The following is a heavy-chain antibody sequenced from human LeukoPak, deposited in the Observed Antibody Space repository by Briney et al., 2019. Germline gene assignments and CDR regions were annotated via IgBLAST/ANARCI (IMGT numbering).Heavy chain of an antibody. CDR1: GFNFNKYD. Sequence: GGSLRLSCAASGFNFNKYDMTWARQAPGKGLEWVSTITGRSDKTYYTDSVKGRFVTSRDNSKDTLYLQMNSLRAKDTALYYCAKGGWLDDLGQGALVTVSS. CDR3: AKGGWLDD. V-gene: IGHV3-23*01. CDR2: ITGRSDKT. J-gene: IGHJ4*02. D-gene: IGHD6-19*01.